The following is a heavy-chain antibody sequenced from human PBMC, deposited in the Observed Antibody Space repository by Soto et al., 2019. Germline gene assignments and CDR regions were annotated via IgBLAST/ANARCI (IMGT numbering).Heavy chain of an antibody. V-gene: IGHV5-10-1*01. Sequence: GESLKISCKGSGYSFTSYWISWVRQMPGKGLEWMGRIDPSDSYTNYSPSFQGHVTISADKSISTAYLQWSSLKASDTAMYYCASDSPTVRYYYGMDVWGQGTKVTVSS. CDR3: ASDSPTVRYYYGMDV. CDR2: IDPSDSYT. J-gene: IGHJ6*02. D-gene: IGHD3-3*01. CDR1: GYSFTSYW.